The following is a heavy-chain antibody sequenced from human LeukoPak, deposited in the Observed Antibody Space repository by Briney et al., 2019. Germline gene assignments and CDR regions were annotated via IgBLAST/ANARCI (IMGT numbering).Heavy chain of an antibody. Sequence: SETLSLTCTASGGSISSGGYYWSWIRQPPGKGLEWIGYIYHSGSTYYNPSLKSRVTISVDRSKNQFSLKLSSVTAADTAVYYCARVQPDNWNDRFYYYYYMDVWGKGTTVTVSS. CDR1: GGSISSGGYY. CDR3: ARVQPDNWNDRFYYYYYMDV. J-gene: IGHJ6*03. D-gene: IGHD1-1*01. CDR2: IYHSGST. V-gene: IGHV4-30-2*01.